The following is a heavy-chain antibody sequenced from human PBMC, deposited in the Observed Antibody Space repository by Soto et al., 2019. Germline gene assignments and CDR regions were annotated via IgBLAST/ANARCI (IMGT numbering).Heavy chain of an antibody. CDR3: TTDGINYRNYGMDV. Sequence: GGSLRLSCAASGFTFSSYAMSWVRQAPGKGLEWVGRIKSKTDGGTTDYAAPVKGRFTISRDDSKNTLYLQMNSLKTEDTAVYYCTTDGINYRNYGMDVWGQGTTVTVSS. CDR2: IKSKTDGGTT. CDR1: GFTFSSYA. D-gene: IGHD3-16*02. V-gene: IGHV3-15*01. J-gene: IGHJ6*02.